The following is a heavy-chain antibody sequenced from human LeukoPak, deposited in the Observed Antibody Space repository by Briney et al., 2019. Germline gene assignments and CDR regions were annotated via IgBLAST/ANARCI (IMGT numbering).Heavy chain of an antibody. J-gene: IGHJ4*02. CDR3: ARVRGYFDY. D-gene: IGHD3-16*01. Sequence: PSETLSLTCTVSGGSISSYYWNWIRQPPGKGLEWIGYIYNSGSTNNNPSLKSRVTISVDTSKKQFSLKLSSVTAADTAVYYCARVRGYFDYWGQGTLVTVSS. CDR2: IYNSGST. V-gene: IGHV4-59*12. CDR1: GGSISSYY.